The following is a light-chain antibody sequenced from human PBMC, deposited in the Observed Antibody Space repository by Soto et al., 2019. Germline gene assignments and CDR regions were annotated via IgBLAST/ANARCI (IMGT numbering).Light chain of an antibody. CDR2: EVS. CDR3: SSYTSSSRYV. J-gene: IGLJ1*01. CDR1: SSDVGGYNY. V-gene: IGLV2-14*01. Sequence: QPASVSGSPGQSITISCTGTSSDVGGYNYVSWYQQHPGKAPKLMIYEVSNRPSGVSNRFSGSKSGNTASLTISGLQAEDEADYYCSSYTSSSRYVFGTGTKLTVL.